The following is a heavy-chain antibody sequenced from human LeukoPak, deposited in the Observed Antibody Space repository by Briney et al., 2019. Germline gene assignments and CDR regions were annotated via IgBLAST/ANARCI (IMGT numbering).Heavy chain of an antibody. J-gene: IGHJ4*02. CDR3: ARGWAAREGNFDY. CDR1: GYTFTSYD. Sequence: GASVKVSCKASGYTFTSYDINWVRQATGQGPEWMGWMNPNSGNTGYAQKFQGRVTMTRNTSISTAYMELSSLRSEDTAVYYCARGWAAREGNFDYWGQGTLVTVSS. D-gene: IGHD6-6*01. CDR2: MNPNSGNT. V-gene: IGHV1-8*01.